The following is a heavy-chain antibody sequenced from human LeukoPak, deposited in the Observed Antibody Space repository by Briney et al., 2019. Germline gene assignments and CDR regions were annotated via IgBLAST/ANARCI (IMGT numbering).Heavy chain of an antibody. CDR3: ARRHFYDYVWGSHSYGMDV. D-gene: IGHD3-16*01. J-gene: IGHJ6*02. Sequence: GSLRLSCTASGFTFGDYAMSWIRQPPGKGLEWIGEINHGGSTNYNPSLKSRVTISVDTSKNQFSLKLSSVTAADTAVYYCARRHFYDYVWGSHSYGMDVWGQGTTVTVSS. CDR1: GFTFGDYA. CDR2: INHGGST. V-gene: IGHV4-34*01.